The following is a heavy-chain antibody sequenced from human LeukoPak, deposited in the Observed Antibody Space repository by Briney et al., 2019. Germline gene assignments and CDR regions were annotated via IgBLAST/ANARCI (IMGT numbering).Heavy chain of an antibody. J-gene: IGHJ5*02. Sequence: SETLSLTRTVSGGSISSSSYYWGWIRQPPGKGLEWIGSIYYSGSTYYNPSLKSRVTISVDTSKNQFSLKLSSVTAADTAVYYCATTIFGVLDPWGQGTLVTVSS. V-gene: IGHV4-39*01. CDR3: ATTIFGVLDP. CDR2: IYYSGST. D-gene: IGHD3-3*01. CDR1: GGSISSSSYY.